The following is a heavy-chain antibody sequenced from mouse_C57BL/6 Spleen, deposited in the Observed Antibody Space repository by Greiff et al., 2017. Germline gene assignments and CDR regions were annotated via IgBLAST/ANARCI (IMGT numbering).Heavy chain of an antibody. CDR2: INPNNGGT. Sequence: VQLKESGPELVKPGASVKISCKASGYTFTDYYMNWVKQSHGKSLEWIGDINPNNGGTSYNQKLKGKATLTVNKSSSTAYMELRSLTSEDSAVYYCARWGNGSSYVACVAYWGQGTLVTVSA. D-gene: IGHD1-1*01. J-gene: IGHJ3*01. V-gene: IGHV1-26*01. CDR1: GYTFTDYY. CDR3: ARWGNGSSYVACVAY.